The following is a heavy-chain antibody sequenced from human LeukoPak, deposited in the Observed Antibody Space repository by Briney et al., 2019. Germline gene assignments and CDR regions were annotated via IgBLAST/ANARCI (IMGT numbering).Heavy chain of an antibody. D-gene: IGHD1-26*01. Sequence: SETLSLTCTVSGSGGSISSYYWSWIRQPAGKGLEWIGRIYTSGSTNYNPSLKSRVTMSVDTSKNQFSLKLTSVTAAGTAVYYCARDRLGSRGASYFDYWGQGTLVTVSS. CDR3: ARDRLGSRGASYFDY. CDR2: IYTSGST. V-gene: IGHV4-4*07. J-gene: IGHJ4*02. CDR1: GSGGSISSYY.